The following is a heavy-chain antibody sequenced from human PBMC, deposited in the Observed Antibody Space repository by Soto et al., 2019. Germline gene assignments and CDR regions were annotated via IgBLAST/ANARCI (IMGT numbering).Heavy chain of an antibody. CDR2: IYYSGST. CDR3: ASDRDGYSYGYGYFDY. J-gene: IGHJ4*02. V-gene: IGHV4-31*03. CDR1: GGSISSGGYY. Sequence: PSETLSLTCTVSGGSISSGGYYWSWIRHHPGKGLEWIGYIYYSGSTYYNPSLKSRVTISVDTSKNQFSLKLSSVTAADTAVYYCASDRDGYSYGYGYFDYWGQGTLVTVSS. D-gene: IGHD5-18*01.